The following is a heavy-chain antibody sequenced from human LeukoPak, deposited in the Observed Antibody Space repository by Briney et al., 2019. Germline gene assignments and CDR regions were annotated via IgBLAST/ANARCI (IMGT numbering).Heavy chain of an antibody. V-gene: IGHV3-23*01. CDR3: AKEGSVWSGYTAPYYFDY. CDR1: GFTFSSYA. D-gene: IGHD3-3*01. CDR2: ISGSGGST. J-gene: IGHJ4*02. Sequence: GGSLRLSCAASGFTFSSYAMSWVRQAPGKGLEWVSAISGSGGSTYYADSVKGRFTISRDNSKNTLYLQMNSLRAEDTAVYYCAKEGSVWSGYTAPYYFDYWGQGTLVTVSS.